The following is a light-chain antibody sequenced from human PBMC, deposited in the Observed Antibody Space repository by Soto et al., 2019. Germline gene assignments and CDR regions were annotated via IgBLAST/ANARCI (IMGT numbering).Light chain of an antibody. CDR3: CSYAGSSAFYV. Sequence: QSALTQPASVSGSPGQSITISCTGTSSDVGIYNLVSWYQQHPGTAPKLIIYEGNKRPSGVSHRFSGSKSGNTAPLTISGLQAEDEADYYCCSYAGSSAFYVFGGGTKLTVL. V-gene: IGLV2-23*01. CDR1: SSDVGIYNL. J-gene: IGLJ1*01. CDR2: EGN.